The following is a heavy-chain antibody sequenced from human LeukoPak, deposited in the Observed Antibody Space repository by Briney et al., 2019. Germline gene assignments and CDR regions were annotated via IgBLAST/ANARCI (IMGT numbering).Heavy chain of an antibody. Sequence: ASVKVSCKASGYTFTGYYMHWVRQAPGQGLEWMGWIDPNSGGTNYAQKFQGRVTMTTDTSTSTAYMELRSLRSDDTAVYYCAREGAYCSSTSCAIIGSSRNWFDPWGQGTLVTVSS. CDR2: IDPNSGGT. J-gene: IGHJ5*02. D-gene: IGHD2-2*01. V-gene: IGHV1-2*02. CDR1: GYTFTGYY. CDR3: AREGAYCSSTSCAIIGSSRNWFDP.